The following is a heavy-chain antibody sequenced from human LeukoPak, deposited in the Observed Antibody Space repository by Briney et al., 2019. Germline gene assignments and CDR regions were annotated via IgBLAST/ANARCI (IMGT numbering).Heavy chain of an antibody. V-gene: IGHV3-30*18. CDR2: ISDDGRRK. CDR1: GFSFISYG. D-gene: IGHD4-17*01. CDR3: AKRPSDYGDYVSYFDY. J-gene: IGHJ4*02. Sequence: GGSLRLSCAASGFSFISYGMHWVRQAPGKGLEWVGVISDDGRRKDYADSVKGRFTISRDNSKDTLYLQMNSLGAEDTAVYYCAKRPSDYGDYVSYFDYWGQGTLVTVSS.